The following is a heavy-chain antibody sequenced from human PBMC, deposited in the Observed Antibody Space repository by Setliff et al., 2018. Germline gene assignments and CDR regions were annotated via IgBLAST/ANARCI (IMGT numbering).Heavy chain of an antibody. CDR2: VYSGSPNT. J-gene: IGHJ4*01. V-gene: IGHV3-23*03. CDR3: AKDRDNRWHNFDS. CDR1: GLTFSNNA. Sequence: GSLRLSCLASGLTFSNNAMSWIRQAPGKWLAWVSVVYSGSPNTYYAASVKGRFTIARDNSKNTLYLQMNSLRVEDSGVYYCAKDRDNRWHNFDSLGHGVLVTVSS. D-gene: IGHD1-1*01.